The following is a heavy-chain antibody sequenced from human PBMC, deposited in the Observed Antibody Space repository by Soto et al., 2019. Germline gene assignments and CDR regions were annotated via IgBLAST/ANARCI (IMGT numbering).Heavy chain of an antibody. V-gene: IGHV4-39*01. J-gene: IGHJ6*02. Sequence: SETLSLTCTVSGGSISSSSYYWGWIRQPPGKGLEWIGNVYYGGSTYYNPSLKSRVTISVGTSKSQFSLKLSSVTAADTAVYYCAGGDYYHSSGYYFYYYTMDVWSQGTTVTVSS. CDR2: VYYGGST. CDR1: GGSISSSSYY. D-gene: IGHD3-22*01. CDR3: AGGDYYHSSGYYFYYYTMDV.